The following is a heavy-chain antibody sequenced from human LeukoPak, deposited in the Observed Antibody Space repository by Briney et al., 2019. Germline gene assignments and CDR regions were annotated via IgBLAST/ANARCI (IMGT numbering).Heavy chain of an antibody. CDR1: GGSISSSSYY. Sequence: PSETLSLTCTASGGSISSSSYYWGWIRQPPGKGLEWIGSIYYSGSTYYNPSLNSRVTISVDTSKNQFSLKLSSVTAADTAVYYCARHDGSSSGYYGMDVWGQGTTVTVSS. CDR3: ARHDGSSSGYYGMDV. V-gene: IGHV4-39*01. CDR2: IYYSGST. J-gene: IGHJ6*02. D-gene: IGHD6-6*01.